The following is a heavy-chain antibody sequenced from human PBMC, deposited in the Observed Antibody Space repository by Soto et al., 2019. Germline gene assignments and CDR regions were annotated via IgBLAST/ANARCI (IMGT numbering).Heavy chain of an antibody. V-gene: IGHV4-4*02. CDR2: IYHSGST. CDR1: GGSISSSNW. CDR3: ARDAIAAAGTTFDP. Sequence: SETLSLTCAVSGGSISSSNWWSCVRQPPGKGLEWIGEIYHSGSTNYNPSLKSRVTISVDKSKNQFSLKLSSVTAADTAVYYCARDAIAAAGTTFDPWGQGTLVTVSS. D-gene: IGHD6-13*01. J-gene: IGHJ5*02.